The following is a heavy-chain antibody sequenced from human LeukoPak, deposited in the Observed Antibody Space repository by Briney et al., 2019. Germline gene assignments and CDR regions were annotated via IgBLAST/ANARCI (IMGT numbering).Heavy chain of an antibody. CDR1: GFTFSSHW. D-gene: IGHD6-13*01. Sequence: GGSLRFSFAASGFTFSSHWRHWISQAPGKGLVWVSRIYCGGTSTNYADAVKGRFTVSRDNAKNTLYLKMNSLRDEDSAVYFCVSGPYTSSWWGAFEMWGQGTMVSVSS. CDR2: IYCGGTST. CDR3: VSGPYTSSWWGAFEM. V-gene: IGHV3-74*01. J-gene: IGHJ3*02.